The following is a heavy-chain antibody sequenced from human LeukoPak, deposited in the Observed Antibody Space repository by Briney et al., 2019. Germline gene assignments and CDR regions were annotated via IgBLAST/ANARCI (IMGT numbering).Heavy chain of an antibody. D-gene: IGHD3-22*01. CDR2: IYTSGTT. CDR1: GGSISSFY. V-gene: IGHV4-4*07. J-gene: IGHJ4*02. CDR3: AGFYYDSRDYQILDQ. Sequence: SETLSLTCSVSGGSISSFYWGWIRQPAGKGLEWIGRIYTSGTTNYNPSLKSRVTMSVDTSKNQFSLKLSSVTAAVTAVYYCAGFYYDSRDYQILDQWGQGTLVTVSS.